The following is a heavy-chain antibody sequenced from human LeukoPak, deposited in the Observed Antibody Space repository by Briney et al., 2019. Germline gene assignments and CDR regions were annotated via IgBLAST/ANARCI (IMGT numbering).Heavy chain of an antibody. V-gene: IGHV1-69*13. CDR2: IIPIFGTA. J-gene: IGHJ4*02. D-gene: IGHD4-23*01. CDR3: ARSTVALGYFDY. Sequence: SVKVSCKASGGTFSSYAISWVRQAPGQGLEWMGGIIPIFGTANYAQKFQGRVTITADESTSTAYMELSRLRSEDTAVYYCARSTVALGYFDYWGQGTLVTVSS. CDR1: GGTFSSYA.